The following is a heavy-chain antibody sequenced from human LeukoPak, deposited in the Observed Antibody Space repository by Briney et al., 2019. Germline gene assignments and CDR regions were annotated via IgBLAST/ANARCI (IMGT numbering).Heavy chain of an antibody. CDR2: ISHSGRT. CDR3: AKGFRDVVGWFVP. J-gene: IGHJ5*02. CDR1: GGSISGHY. Sequence: PSETLSLTCSVSGGSISGHYWIWIRQPPGKGLEWIGHISHSGRTNYNPSLNSRVAMSVDTSKNQVSLRLASVTAADTARYFCAKGFRDVVGWFVPWGQGTLVTVSS. D-gene: IGHD2-15*01. V-gene: IGHV4-59*11.